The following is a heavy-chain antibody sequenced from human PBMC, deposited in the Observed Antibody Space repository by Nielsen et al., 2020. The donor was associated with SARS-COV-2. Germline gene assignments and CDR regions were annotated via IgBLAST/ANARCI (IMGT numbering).Heavy chain of an antibody. V-gene: IGHV3-66*01. D-gene: IGHD7-27*01. CDR2: IYTDGST. CDR1: GFTISSSF. CDR3: ARDNWGRMDV. Sequence: GGSLRLSCGASGFTISSSFMSWVRPAAGKGLDWVSVIYTDGSTSHADSVKGRFTISRDNSKNTLYLQMNSLRAEDTAVYYCARDNWGRMDVWGQGTTVTVSS. J-gene: IGHJ6*02.